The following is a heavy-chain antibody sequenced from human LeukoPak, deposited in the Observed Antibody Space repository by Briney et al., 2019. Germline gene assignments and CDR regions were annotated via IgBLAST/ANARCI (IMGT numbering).Heavy chain of an antibody. Sequence: ASVKVSCKASGYTFTSYYMHWVRQAPGQGLEWMGIINPSGGSTSYAQKFQGRVTITRDMSTSTVYMELSSLRSEDTAVHYCARGRLLRNWFDPWGQGTLVTVSS. CDR3: ARGRLLRNWFDP. V-gene: IGHV1-46*01. CDR1: GYTFTSYY. CDR2: INPSGGST. D-gene: IGHD1-26*01. J-gene: IGHJ5*02.